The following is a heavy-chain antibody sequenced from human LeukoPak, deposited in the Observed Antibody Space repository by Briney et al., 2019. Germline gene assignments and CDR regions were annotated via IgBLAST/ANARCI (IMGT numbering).Heavy chain of an antibody. V-gene: IGHV1-2*04. CDR2: INPNSGGT. CDR1: GYTFTGYY. D-gene: IGHD3-9*01. Sequence: ASVKVSCKASGYTFTGYYMHWVRQAPGQGLEWMGWINPNSGGTNYAQKFQGWVTMTRDTSISTAYMELSRLRSDDTAVYYCARVLRLELTGFDYWGQGTLVTVSS. CDR3: ARVLRLELTGFDY. J-gene: IGHJ4*02.